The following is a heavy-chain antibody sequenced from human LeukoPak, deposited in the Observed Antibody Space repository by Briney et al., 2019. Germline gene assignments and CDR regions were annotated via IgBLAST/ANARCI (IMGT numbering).Heavy chain of an antibody. V-gene: IGHV4-61*01. CDR3: AGDYVGVAGTFDY. CDR2: INHSGST. D-gene: IGHD6-19*01. Sequence: SETLSLTCTVSGGSVSSGNYYWSWIRQPPGKGLEWIGEINHSGSTNYNPSLKSRVTISLDTSKNQFSLRLSSVTAADTAVYYCAGDYVGVAGTFDYWGQGTLVTVSS. J-gene: IGHJ4*02. CDR1: GGSVSSGNYY.